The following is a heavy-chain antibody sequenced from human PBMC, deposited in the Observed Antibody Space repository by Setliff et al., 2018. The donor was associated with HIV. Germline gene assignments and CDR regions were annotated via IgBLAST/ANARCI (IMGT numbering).Heavy chain of an antibody. CDR3: AREAGIQLWLWKDYYYYYMDV. Sequence: SETLSLTCTVSGGSISSSSYYWGWIRQPPGKGLEWIGTIYYSGSTYYNPSLKSRVTISVDTSKNQFSLKLSSVTAADTAVYYCAREAGIQLWLWKDYYYYYMDVWGKGTTVTVS. CDR1: GGSISSSSYY. J-gene: IGHJ6*03. CDR2: IYYSGST. V-gene: IGHV4-39*07. D-gene: IGHD5-18*01.